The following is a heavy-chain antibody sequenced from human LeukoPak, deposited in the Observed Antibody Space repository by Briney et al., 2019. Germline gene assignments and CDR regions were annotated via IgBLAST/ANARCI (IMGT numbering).Heavy chain of an antibody. D-gene: IGHD6-13*01. J-gene: IGHJ4*02. V-gene: IGHV4-30-2*01. CDR1: SGSTSSGSYS. CDR2: IYYRGST. Sequence: SQTLSLTCTVSSGSTSSGSYSWSWIRQPPGKGLEWIGYIYYRGSTYYNPSLKSRVTISADTSMNQFSLELDSVTAADTAVYYCARGWSPVSSGTKIWGQGILVTVSS. CDR3: ARGWSPVSSGTKI.